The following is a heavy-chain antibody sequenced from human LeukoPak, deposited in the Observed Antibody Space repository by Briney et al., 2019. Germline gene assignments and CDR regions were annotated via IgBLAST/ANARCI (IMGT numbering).Heavy chain of an antibody. Sequence: PGGSLRLSCAASGFTFSSYAMHWARQAPAKGLGWVAVISYDGSNKYYADSVKGRFTISRDNSKNTLYLQMNSLRAEDTAVYYCARDWVPAAFGYWGQGTLVTVSS. D-gene: IGHD2-2*01. CDR3: ARDWVPAAFGY. V-gene: IGHV3-30*04. J-gene: IGHJ4*02. CDR1: GFTFSSYA. CDR2: ISYDGSNK.